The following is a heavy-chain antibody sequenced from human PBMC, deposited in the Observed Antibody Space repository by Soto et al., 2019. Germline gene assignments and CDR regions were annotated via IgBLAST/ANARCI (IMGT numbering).Heavy chain of an antibody. Sequence: ETLSLTCTVSGGSISSSSYYWGLLRQPPGEGLEWIGSMYYSGSTYDNPSRKSRVTISVDTSKNQFSLKLSAVTAADTAVYYCACIFSGGYGYGFYYYGMDVWGQGTTVTVSS. CDR3: ACIFSGGYGYGFYYYGMDV. J-gene: IGHJ6*02. V-gene: IGHV4-39*01. D-gene: IGHD5-18*01. CDR1: GGSISSSSYY. CDR2: MYYSGST.